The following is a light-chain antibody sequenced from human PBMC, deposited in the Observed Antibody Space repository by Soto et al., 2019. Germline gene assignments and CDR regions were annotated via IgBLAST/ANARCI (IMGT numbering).Light chain of an antibody. CDR2: GAS. CDR3: QQYNIWPQT. Sequence: VMTQSAASLCVWPGERGSLXCRASQSLLSSLVWFQQKPGQPPRHLISGASTRAKVTPARFSGSGSGTAFTPTISSLQSEDFAVYFGQQYNIWPQTFGQGTKVDIK. CDR1: QSLLSS. J-gene: IGKJ1*01. V-gene: IGKV3-15*01.